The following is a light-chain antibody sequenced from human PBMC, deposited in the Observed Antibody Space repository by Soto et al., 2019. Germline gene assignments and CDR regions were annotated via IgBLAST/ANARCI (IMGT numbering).Light chain of an antibody. J-gene: IGLJ3*02. V-gene: IGLV2-23*01. Sequence: QSVLTQPASVSGSPGQSITISCTGTSSDVGSYNLVSWYQQHPGKAPKLMIYEDSKRPSGVSSRFFGSKSGNTASLTISGLQAEDEADYFCCSFARGSTVVFGGGTKLTVL. CDR2: EDS. CDR1: SSDVGSYNL. CDR3: CSFARGSTVV.